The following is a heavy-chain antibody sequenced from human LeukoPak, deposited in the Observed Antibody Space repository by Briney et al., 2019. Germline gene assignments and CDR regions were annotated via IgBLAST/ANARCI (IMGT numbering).Heavy chain of an antibody. CDR3: PRAAYDILTGYYNFYFDY. CDR2: ISYDGSNK. J-gene: IGHJ4*02. V-gene: IGHV3-30*04. D-gene: IGHD3-9*01. CDR1: GFTFSSYA. Sequence: GRSLRLSCAASGFTFSSYAMHWVRQAPGKGLEWVAVISYDGSNKYYADSVKGRFTISRDNSKNTLYLQMNSLRAEDTAVYYRPRAAYDILTGYYNFYFDYWGQGTLVTVSS.